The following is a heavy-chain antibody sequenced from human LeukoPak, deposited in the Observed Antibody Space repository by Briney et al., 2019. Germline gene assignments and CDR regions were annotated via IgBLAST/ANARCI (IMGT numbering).Heavy chain of an antibody. CDR2: ISYDGSNK. CDR1: GFTFSSYA. J-gene: IGHJ4*02. V-gene: IGHV3-30-3*01. CDR3: ARRTTVVTGYFDY. Sequence: PGRSLRLSCAASGFTFSSYAMHWVRQAPGKGLEWVAVISYDGSNKYYADSVRGRFTISRDNAKNSLYLQMNSLRAEDTALYYCARRTTVVTGYFDYWGQGTLVTVSS. D-gene: IGHD4-23*01.